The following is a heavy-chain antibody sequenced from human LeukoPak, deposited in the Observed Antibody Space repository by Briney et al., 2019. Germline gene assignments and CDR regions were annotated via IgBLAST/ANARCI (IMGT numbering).Heavy chain of an antibody. J-gene: IGHJ3*01. CDR2: IYPDDSDT. CDR3: ARRLDRTASCGGDCYVFNV. V-gene: IGHV5-51*01. D-gene: IGHD2-21*02. CDR1: LDRYSPHW. Sequence: GESLEIPFQGSLDRYSPHWIGWARPKPGKGLEGMGFIYPDDSDTRYTPSFQGQVTISVDKSTSTVYLKWSSLRASDSAMYYCARRLDRTASCGGDCYVFNVWGQGTMVTVSS.